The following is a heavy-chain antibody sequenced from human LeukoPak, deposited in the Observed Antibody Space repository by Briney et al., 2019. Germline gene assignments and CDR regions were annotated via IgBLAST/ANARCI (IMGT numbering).Heavy chain of an antibody. Sequence: SETLSLTCTVSGGSISSYYWSWIRQPAGKGLEWIGHIIYISGSTNYNPPLKSRVTMSVDTSKNQFSLKLSSVTAADTAVYYCAKGYYTFDPWGQGTLVTVSS. CDR3: AKGYYTFDP. CDR1: GGSISSYY. D-gene: IGHD3-3*01. J-gene: IGHJ5*02. V-gene: IGHV4-4*07. CDR2: IIYISGST.